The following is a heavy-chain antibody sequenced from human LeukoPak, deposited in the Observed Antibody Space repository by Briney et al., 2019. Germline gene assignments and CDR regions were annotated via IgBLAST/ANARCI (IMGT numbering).Heavy chain of an antibody. CDR2: INHSGST. V-gene: IGHV4-34*01. CDR3: ARGLRITIFGVVIPEYYFDY. CDR1: GGSFSGYY. D-gene: IGHD3-3*01. Sequence: SETLSLTCAVYGGSFSGYYWSWIRQPPGKGLEWIGEINHSGSTNYNPSLKSRVTISVDTSKNQFSLKLSSVTAADTAVYYCARGLRITIFGVVIPEYYFDYWGQGTLVTVSS. J-gene: IGHJ4*02.